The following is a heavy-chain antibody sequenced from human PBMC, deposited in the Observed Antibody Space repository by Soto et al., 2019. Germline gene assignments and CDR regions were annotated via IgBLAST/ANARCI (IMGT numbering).Heavy chain of an antibody. CDR3: ARAPPYSSGWLFDY. CDR2: IKQDGSEK. CDR1: GFTFSSYC. D-gene: IGHD6-19*01. Sequence: GGSLRLSCAASGFTFSSYCMSWVRQAPGKGLEWVANIKQDGSEKYYVDSVKGRFTISRDNAKNSLYLQMNSLRAEDTAVYYCARAPPYSSGWLFDYWGQGTLVTVSS. V-gene: IGHV3-7*03. J-gene: IGHJ4*02.